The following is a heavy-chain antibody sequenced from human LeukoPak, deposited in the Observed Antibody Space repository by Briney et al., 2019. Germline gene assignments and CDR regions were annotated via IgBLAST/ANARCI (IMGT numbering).Heavy chain of an antibody. J-gene: IGHJ5*02. CDR1: GASISSTSYY. CDR3: ARSIAAAGTRWFDP. D-gene: IGHD6-13*01. CDR2: TYYRGTT. V-gene: IGHV4-39*07. Sequence: SDTLSLTCTVSGASISSTSYYWGWIRQPPGKGLEWIGSTYYRGTTYYNPSLKSRVTISVDTSKNQFSLKLSSVTAADTAVYYCARSIAAAGTRWFDPWGQGTLVTVSS.